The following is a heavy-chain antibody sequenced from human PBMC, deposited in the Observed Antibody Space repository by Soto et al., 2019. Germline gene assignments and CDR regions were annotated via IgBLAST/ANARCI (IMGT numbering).Heavy chain of an antibody. J-gene: IGHJ4*02. CDR2: IWYDGSNK. V-gene: IGHV3-33*01. Sequence: GGSLRLPFPASGFTFSGYGRPWFRQAPGKGLEGVAVIWYDGSNKYYADSVKGRFTISRDTSKNTRYLQMNSLRAEDTAVYYCARLAGYCTNGVCRAFDDWGQGTMVTVSS. CDR3: ARLAGYCTNGVCRAFDD. CDR1: GFTFSGYG. D-gene: IGHD2-8*01.